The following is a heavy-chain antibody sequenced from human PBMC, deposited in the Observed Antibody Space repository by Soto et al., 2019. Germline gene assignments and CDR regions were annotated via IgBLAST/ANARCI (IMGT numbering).Heavy chain of an antibody. CDR2: IYYSGST. Sequence: PSETLSLTCTVSGGSISSYYWSWIRQPPGKGLEWIGYIYYSGSTNYNPSLKSRVTISVDTSKNQFSLKLSSVTAADTAVYYCARDAGTTVTELDYWGQGTLVTVSS. CDR3: ARDAGTTVTELDY. CDR1: GGSISSYY. V-gene: IGHV4-59*01. D-gene: IGHD4-4*01. J-gene: IGHJ4*02.